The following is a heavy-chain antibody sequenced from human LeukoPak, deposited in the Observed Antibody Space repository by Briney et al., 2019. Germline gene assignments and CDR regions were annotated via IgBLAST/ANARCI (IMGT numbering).Heavy chain of an antibody. Sequence: PSQTLSLTCAVSGGSIGSGGYSWSWIRQPPGKGLEWIGYIYHSGSTYYNPSLKSRVTISLDRSKNQFSLKLSSVTAADTAVYYCARGASDSSGYYYEYYFDYWGQGTLVPVSS. J-gene: IGHJ4*02. CDR3: ARGASDSSGYYYEYYFDY. D-gene: IGHD3-22*01. CDR1: GGSIGSGGYS. V-gene: IGHV4-30-2*01. CDR2: IYHSGST.